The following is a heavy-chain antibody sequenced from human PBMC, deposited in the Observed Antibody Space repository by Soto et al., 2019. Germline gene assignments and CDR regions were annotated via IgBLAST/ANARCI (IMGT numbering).Heavy chain of an antibody. CDR1: GFTFSSYA. V-gene: IGHV3-30-3*01. J-gene: IGHJ6*02. D-gene: IGHD3-22*01. Sequence: GGSLRLSCAASGFTFSSYAMHWLRQAPGKGLEWVAVISYDGSNKYYADSVKGRFTISRDNSKNTLYLQMNSLRAEDTAVYYCARAGYYDSRLYYYYGMDVWGQGTTVTVSS. CDR3: ARAGYYDSRLYYYYGMDV. CDR2: ISYDGSNK.